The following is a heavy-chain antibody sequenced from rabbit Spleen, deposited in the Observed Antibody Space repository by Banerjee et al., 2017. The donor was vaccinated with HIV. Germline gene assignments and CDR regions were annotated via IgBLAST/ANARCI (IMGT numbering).Heavy chain of an antibody. Sequence: QSLEESGGDLVKPGASLTLTCTASGFSFSSSYWICWVRQAPGKGLEWIACIYVGSGGGTKYASWAKGRFTISKTSSTTVTLQMTSLTAADTATYFCARDLDGVIGWNFGWWGPGTLVTVS. V-gene: IGHV1S40*01. CDR2: IYVGSGGGT. CDR1: GFSFSSSYW. D-gene: IGHD4-1*01. J-gene: IGHJ6*01. CDR3: ARDLDGVIGWNFGW.